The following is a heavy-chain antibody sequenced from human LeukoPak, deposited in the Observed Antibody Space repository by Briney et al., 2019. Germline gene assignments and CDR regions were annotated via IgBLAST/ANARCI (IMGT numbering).Heavy chain of an antibody. CDR3: ARDQGYCSSTSCYTFFDY. Sequence: GGSLRLSCAASGFTFSSYAMHWVRQAPGKGLEWVAVISYDGSNKYYADSVKGRFTISRDNSKNTLYLQMNSLRAEDTAVYYCARDQGYCSSTSCYTFFDYWGQGTLVTVSS. CDR1: GFTFSSYA. J-gene: IGHJ4*02. CDR2: ISYDGSNK. D-gene: IGHD2-2*02. V-gene: IGHV3-30*01.